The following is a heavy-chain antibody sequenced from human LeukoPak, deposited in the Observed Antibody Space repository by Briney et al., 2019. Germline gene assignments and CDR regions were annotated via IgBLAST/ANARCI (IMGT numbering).Heavy chain of an antibody. CDR3: ARGTIAYQRWLQFRRREAWSVPDY. CDR1: VYTFTSYD. J-gene: IGHJ4*02. D-gene: IGHD5-24*01. CDR2: MNPNSGNT. V-gene: IGHV1-8*01. Sequence: ASVKVSCKASVYTFTSYDINWVRQATGQGLEWVEWMNPNSGNTSYAQKCQGRVTMTRHTSISTAYMGLSSLRSEDTAVYYCARGTIAYQRWLQFRRREAWSVPDYWGQGTLVTVSS.